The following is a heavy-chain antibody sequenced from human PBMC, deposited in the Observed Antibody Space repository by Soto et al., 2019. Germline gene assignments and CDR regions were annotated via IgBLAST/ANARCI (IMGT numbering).Heavy chain of an antibody. J-gene: IGHJ5*02. V-gene: IGHV1-18*01. Sequence: GASVKVSCKASGYTFTSYGISCVQQAPGQGLEWMGWISAYNGNTNYAQKLQGRVTMTTDTSTSTAYMELRSLRSDDTAVYYCARDESGSYGGYLWFDPWGQGTLVTVSS. CDR2: ISAYNGNT. D-gene: IGHD1-26*01. CDR1: GYTFTSYG. CDR3: ARDESGSYGGYLWFDP.